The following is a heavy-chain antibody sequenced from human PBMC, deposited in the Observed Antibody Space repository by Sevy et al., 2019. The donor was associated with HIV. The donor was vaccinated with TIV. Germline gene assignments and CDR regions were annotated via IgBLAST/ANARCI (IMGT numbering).Heavy chain of an antibody. J-gene: IGHJ4*02. CDR2: LSENGIST. V-gene: IGHV3-23*01. CDR1: GFTSSSYA. D-gene: IGHD3-9*01. CDR3: ATDRATSATGTVFDY. Sequence: GGSLRLSCAASGFTSSSYAMSWVRQPPGRGLEWVSTLSENGISTYYADSVKGRFTISRDNSKNILYLQMNSLRAEDTAVYYCATDRATSATGTVFDYWGQGTLVTVSS.